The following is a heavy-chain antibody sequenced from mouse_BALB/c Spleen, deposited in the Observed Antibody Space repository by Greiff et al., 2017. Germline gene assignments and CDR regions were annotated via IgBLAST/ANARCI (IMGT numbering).Heavy chain of an antibody. J-gene: IGHJ4*01. CDR3: ARAYYSYNGYAMDY. CDR2: ISSGSSTI. V-gene: IGHV5-17*02. D-gene: IGHD2-12*01. Sequence: EVQLQESGGGLVQPGGSRKLSCAGSGFTFSSFGMHWVRQAPEKGLEWVAYISSGSSTIYYADTVKGRFTISRDNPKNTLFLQMTSIRSEDTAMYYCARAYYSYNGYAMDYWGQGTSVTVSS. CDR1: GFTFSSFG.